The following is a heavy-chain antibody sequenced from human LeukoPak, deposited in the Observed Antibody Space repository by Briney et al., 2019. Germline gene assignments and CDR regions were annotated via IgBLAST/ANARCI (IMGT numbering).Heavy chain of an antibody. CDR3: ARGHSGYSYGYYAFDI. J-gene: IGHJ3*02. V-gene: IGHV4-59*01. CDR1: GGSISSYY. Sequence: PSETLSLTCTVSGGSISSYYWSWIRQPPGKGLEWIGYIYYSGSTNYNPSLKSRVTISVDTSKNQFSLKLSSVTAADTAVYYCARGHSGYSYGYYAFDIWGQGTMVTVSS. D-gene: IGHD5-18*01. CDR2: IYYSGST.